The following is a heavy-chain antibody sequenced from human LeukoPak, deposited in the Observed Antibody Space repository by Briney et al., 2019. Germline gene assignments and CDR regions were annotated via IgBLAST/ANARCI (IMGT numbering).Heavy chain of an antibody. CDR1: GFTFRNYA. CDR3: AKGPTVTRSGWFDP. D-gene: IGHD4-17*01. Sequence: GGSLRLSCAASGFTFRNYAMTWVRQAPGKGLEWVSRTSGSGDIRLYADSVKGRFTISRDNSKNTLYLQMNSLRAEDTALYYCAKGPTVTRSGWFDPWGQGTLVTVSS. CDR2: TSGSGDIR. J-gene: IGHJ5*02. V-gene: IGHV3-23*01.